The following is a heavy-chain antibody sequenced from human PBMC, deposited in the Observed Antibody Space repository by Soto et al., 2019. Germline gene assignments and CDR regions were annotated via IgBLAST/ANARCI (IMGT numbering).Heavy chain of an antibody. CDR3: AAFSIFDLIGADSTAF. CDR2: VYYTGTT. CDR1: SVPSYRGDYY. Sequence: SETLSLTCTVSSVPSYRGDYYWSWVRQSPGKGLEWLGYVYYTGTTYYYPSLESRLTISLYATKSQFSLRLTSMTAADTAVYFCAAFSIFDLIGADSTAFWGQGLQVTVSS. V-gene: IGHV4-30-4*01. J-gene: IGHJ1*01. D-gene: IGHD1-26*01.